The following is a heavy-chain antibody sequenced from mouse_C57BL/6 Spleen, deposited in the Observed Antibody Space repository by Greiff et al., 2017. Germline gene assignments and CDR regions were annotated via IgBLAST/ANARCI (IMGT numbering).Heavy chain of an antibody. J-gene: IGHJ2*01. Sequence: VQLQQPGAELVKPGASVKLSCKASGYTFTSYWMQWVKQRPGQGLEWIGEIDPSDSYPNYNQKFKGKATLTVDTSSSTAYMQRSSLTSEDSAVYYCARAYDGSSPYFDYWGQGTTLTVSS. CDR2: IDPSDSYP. D-gene: IGHD1-1*01. V-gene: IGHV1-50*01. CDR3: ARAYDGSSPYFDY. CDR1: GYTFTSYW.